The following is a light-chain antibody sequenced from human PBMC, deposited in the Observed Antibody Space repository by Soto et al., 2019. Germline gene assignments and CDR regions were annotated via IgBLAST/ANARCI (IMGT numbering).Light chain of an antibody. Sequence: DIQMTQSPSSLSASVGDRVTITCRASQSISTYLNWYQQKPGKAPNLLIYGASNLQSGVPSRFSGGGSGTDFSLTISSLQPEDFATYYCQQSYNTPRTFGQGTKVEIK. J-gene: IGKJ1*01. CDR2: GAS. CDR1: QSISTY. V-gene: IGKV1-39*01. CDR3: QQSYNTPRT.